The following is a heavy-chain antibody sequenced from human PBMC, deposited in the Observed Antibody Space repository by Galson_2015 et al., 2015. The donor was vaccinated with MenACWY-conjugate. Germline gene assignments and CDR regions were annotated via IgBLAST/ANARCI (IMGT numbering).Heavy chain of an antibody. CDR2: IYGDDDK. V-gene: IGHV2-5*02. J-gene: IGHJ3*02. Sequence: PALVKPTQPLTLTCTFSGFSLSTSGVGVGWIRQPPGKALEWLALIYGDDDKRYSPSLKSRLTITKDTSKNQVVLTMTNMDPADTATYYCAQGDVFDIWGQGTLVTVSP. CDR3: AQGDVFDI. CDR1: GFSLSTSGVG.